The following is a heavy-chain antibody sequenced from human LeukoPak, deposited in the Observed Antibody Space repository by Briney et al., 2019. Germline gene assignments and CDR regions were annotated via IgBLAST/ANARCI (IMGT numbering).Heavy chain of an antibody. CDR3: ARENGYRYDY. Sequence: SETLSLACTVSGGSITSYYWTWIRQPPGKGLEWIGSIYYSGSTNYNPSLKSRVTISVDTSKNQFSLKLSSVTAADTALCYCARENGYRYDYWGQGTLVTVSS. J-gene: IGHJ4*02. CDR1: GGSITSYY. V-gene: IGHV4-59*01. CDR2: IYYSGST. D-gene: IGHD5-18*01.